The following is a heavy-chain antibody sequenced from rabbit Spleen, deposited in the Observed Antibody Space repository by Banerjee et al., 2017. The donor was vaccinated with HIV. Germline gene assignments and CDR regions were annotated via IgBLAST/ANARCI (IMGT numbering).Heavy chain of an antibody. CDR3: ARDAGTSFSTYGMDL. J-gene: IGHJ6*01. CDR2: IAGSSSGFT. V-gene: IGHV1S45*01. CDR1: GFSFDSGYV. D-gene: IGHD8-1*01. Sequence: LEESGGGLVQPEGSLTLTCTASGFSFDSGYVMCWVRQAPGKGLEWISCIAGSSSGFTYSATWAKGRFTCSKTSSTTVTLQMTSLTAADTATYFCARDAGTSFSTYGMDLWGPGTLVTVS.